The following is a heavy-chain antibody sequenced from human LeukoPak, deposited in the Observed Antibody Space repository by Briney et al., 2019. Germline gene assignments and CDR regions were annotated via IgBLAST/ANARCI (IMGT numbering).Heavy chain of an antibody. J-gene: IGHJ4*02. CDR2: ISHDGNNE. V-gene: IGHV3-30*04. D-gene: IGHD3-16*01. CDR3: ATDSPYHDY. CDR1: GFTLTTYP. Sequence: PGGSLRLSCAGSGFTLTTYPMHWVRQAPGKGLEWVAVISHDGNNEFYADSVKGRFTISRDTSKNTLYLLMNGLKTDDTAIYYCATDSPYHDYWGQGTLVTVSS.